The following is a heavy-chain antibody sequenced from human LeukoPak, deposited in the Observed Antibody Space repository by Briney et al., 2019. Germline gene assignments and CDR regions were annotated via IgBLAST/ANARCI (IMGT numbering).Heavy chain of an antibody. CDR3: AKVGYCSGGSCYRKGTFDY. Sequence: GGSLRLSCVASGFTFSRYWMHWVRQAPEKGLEWVSYIKSDGRSTSYADSVRGRFTISRDNAKNTVYLQMNSLRAEYTAVYYCAKVGYCSGGSCYRKGTFDYWGQGTLVTVSS. CDR2: IKSDGRST. J-gene: IGHJ4*02. CDR1: GFTFSRYW. D-gene: IGHD2-15*01. V-gene: IGHV3-74*01.